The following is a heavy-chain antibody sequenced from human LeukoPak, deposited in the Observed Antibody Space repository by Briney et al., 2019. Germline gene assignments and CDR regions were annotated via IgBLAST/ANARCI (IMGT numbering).Heavy chain of an antibody. CDR3: ARDRGALLRGFDC. V-gene: IGHV4-39*07. Sequence: SETLSLTCTVSGGSISSSSYYWGWIRQPPGKGLEWIGSIYYSGSTYYNPSLKSRVTISVDTSKNQFSLKLSSVTAADTAVCYCARDRGALLRGFDCWGQGTLVTVSS. CDR1: GGSISSSSYY. J-gene: IGHJ4*02. CDR2: IYYSGST. D-gene: IGHD3-10*01.